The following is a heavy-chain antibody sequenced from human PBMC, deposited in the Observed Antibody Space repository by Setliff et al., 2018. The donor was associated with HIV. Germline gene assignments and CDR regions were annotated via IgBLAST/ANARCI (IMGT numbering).Heavy chain of an antibody. CDR2: IYYSGST. CDR1: GGSISSSSYY. V-gene: IGHV4-39*01. Sequence: LSLTCTVSGGSISSSSYYWGWIRQPPGKGLEWIGSIYYSGSTYYNPSLKSRVTISVDTSKNQFSLKLSSVTAADTAMYYCARSSGSGSYCFRYGVDVWGQGTTVTVSS. D-gene: IGHD3-10*01. CDR3: ARSSGSGSYCFRYGVDV. J-gene: IGHJ6*02.